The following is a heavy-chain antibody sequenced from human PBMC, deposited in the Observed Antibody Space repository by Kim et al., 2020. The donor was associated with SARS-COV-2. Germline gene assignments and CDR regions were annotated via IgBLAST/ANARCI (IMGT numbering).Heavy chain of an antibody. J-gene: IGHJ6*02. CDR1: GFTFSDYY. V-gene: IGHV3-11*01. CDR3: ARVSDWNDRYYYYGMDS. D-gene: IGHD1-1*01. Sequence: GGSLRLSCAASGFTFSDYYMSWIRQAPGKGLEWVSYISSSGSTIYYADSLKGRFTISRDNAKNSLYLQMNSLRAEDTAVYYCARVSDWNDRYYYYGMDSWGQGTTVTVSS. CDR2: ISSSGSTI.